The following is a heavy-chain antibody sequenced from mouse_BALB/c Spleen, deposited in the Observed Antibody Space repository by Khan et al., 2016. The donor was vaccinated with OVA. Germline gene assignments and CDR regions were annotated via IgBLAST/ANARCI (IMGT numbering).Heavy chain of an antibody. Sequence: VELVDSGAELAKPGASVKMSCKASGYTFTSYWMHWVKQRPGQGLEWIGYINPSTGYTEYNQKFKDKATLTADKSSSTAYMQLSSLTSEDSAVYYCANHGSSSAWLTYWGQGTLVTVSA. CDR2: INPSTGYT. CDR3: ANHGSSSAWLTY. CDR1: GYTFTSYW. V-gene: IGHV1-7*01. D-gene: IGHD1-1*01. J-gene: IGHJ3*01.